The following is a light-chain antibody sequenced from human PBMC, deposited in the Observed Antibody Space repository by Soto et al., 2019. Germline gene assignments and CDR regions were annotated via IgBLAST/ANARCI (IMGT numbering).Light chain of an antibody. CDR2: EVR. Sequence: QSALTQPASVSGSPGQSITMSCTGTSSDIGDYDYVSWYQQRPGRAPKLMIYEVRYRPSGVSNRFSGSKSGNTASLTISGLQAEDEADYYCCSYTRTSNHYFFGSGTKVTVL. V-gene: IGLV2-14*01. CDR3: CSYTRTSNHYF. CDR1: SSDIGDYDY. J-gene: IGLJ1*01.